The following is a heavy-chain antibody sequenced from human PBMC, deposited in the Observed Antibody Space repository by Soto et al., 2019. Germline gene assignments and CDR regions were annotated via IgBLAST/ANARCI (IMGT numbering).Heavy chain of an antibody. CDR1: EFTFSGYA. CDR3: AKSRTFVRPYPPKCGVCYGPPWFDP. V-gene: IGHV3-23*01. J-gene: IGHJ5*02. D-gene: IGHD2-8*02. Sequence: GGSLNPSWEAPEFTFSGYAMSGFGQLPGKGLEXAPAIGGSGGSTYYADSVKGRFTISRDNSKNTLYLQMNSLRAEDTAVYYCAKSRTFVRPYPPKCGVCYGPPWFDPWGQGTLVTVSS. CDR2: IGGSGGST.